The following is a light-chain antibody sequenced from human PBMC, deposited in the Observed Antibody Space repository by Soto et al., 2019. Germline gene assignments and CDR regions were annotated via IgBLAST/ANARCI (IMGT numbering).Light chain of an antibody. CDR2: SNN. CDR1: SSNIGSNT. J-gene: IGLJ2*01. Sequence: QSALTQPPSASGTPGQRVTISCSGSSSNIGSNTVNRYQQLPGTAPKLVIYSNNQRPSGVPDRFSGSKSGTSASLAISGLQSEDEADYYCVAWDDSLNGYVVFGGGTKVTVL. V-gene: IGLV1-44*01. CDR3: VAWDDSLNGYVV.